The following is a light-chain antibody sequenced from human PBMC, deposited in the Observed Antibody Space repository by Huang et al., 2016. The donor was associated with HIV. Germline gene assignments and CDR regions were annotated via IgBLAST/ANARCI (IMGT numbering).Light chain of an antibody. V-gene: IGKV3-20*01. CDR2: GEA. J-gene: IGKJ1*01. CDR1: QSGSSNY. CDR3: QQYGSSLWT. Sequence: EIVLTQSPGTLSLSPGERATLSCRASQSGSSNYLAWYQQKPGQAPRLLSYGEASRATGIPDRVSGSGSGTDFTLTISRLEPEDFAVYYCQQYGSSLWTFGQGTKVEIK.